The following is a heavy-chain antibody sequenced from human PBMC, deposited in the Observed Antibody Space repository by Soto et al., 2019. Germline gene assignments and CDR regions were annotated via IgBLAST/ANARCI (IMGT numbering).Heavy chain of an antibody. CDR2: IYHSGST. V-gene: IGHV4-4*02. D-gene: IGHD4-17*01. J-gene: IGHJ5*02. CDR1: GGSISSSNW. CDR3: ARETYGDYVGYFDP. Sequence: SETVSLTCAVSGGSISSSNWWSGGRRPAGKGLEWVGEIYHSGSTNYHPSLKSRVFMSVDRSKNQFFLKVRPVTAADTAVYYCARETYGDYVGYFDPWGQG.